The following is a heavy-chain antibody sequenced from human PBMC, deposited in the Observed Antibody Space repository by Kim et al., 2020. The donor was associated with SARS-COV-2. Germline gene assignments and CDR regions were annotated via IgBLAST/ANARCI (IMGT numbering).Heavy chain of an antibody. CDR2: YYSGRT. J-gene: IGHJ4*02. CDR3: ARGFRD. V-gene: IGHV4-59*09. Sequence: YYSGRTNYNPSLKSRVTISVDTSKNQFSLKLSSVTAADTAVYYCARGFRDWGQGTLVTVSS.